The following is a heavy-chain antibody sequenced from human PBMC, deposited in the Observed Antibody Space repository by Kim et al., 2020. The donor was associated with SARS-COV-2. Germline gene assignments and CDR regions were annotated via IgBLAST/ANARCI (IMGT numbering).Heavy chain of an antibody. D-gene: IGHD3-9*01. V-gene: IGHV3-23*01. J-gene: IGHJ4*02. Sequence: WGSLRLSCAASGFAFSRYAFSWVRQTPGKGLEWVATISASGNNVSYADSVKGRFTISRDKPVPLQMNSLRVEDTAVYYFAKEQVLTGYHIDYWGQGTLFT. CDR3: AKEQVLTGYHIDY. CDR1: GFAFSRYA. CDR2: ISASGNNV.